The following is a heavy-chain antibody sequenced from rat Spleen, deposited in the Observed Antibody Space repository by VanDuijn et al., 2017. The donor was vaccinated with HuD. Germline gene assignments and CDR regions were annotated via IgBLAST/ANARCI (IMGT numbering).Heavy chain of an antibody. Sequence: EVQLVESGGGLVQPGRSLKLSCAASGFTFSDYNMAWVRQAPKKGLEWVATIIYDGSRTYYRDSVKGRFTISRDNAKSTLYLQMDSLRSEDTATYYCATQGRVFRAAISTSWFAYWGQGTLVTVSS. CDR2: IIYDGSRT. J-gene: IGHJ3*01. CDR3: ATQGRVFRAAISTSWFAY. V-gene: IGHV5S10*01. D-gene: IGHD1-2*01. CDR1: GFTFSDYN.